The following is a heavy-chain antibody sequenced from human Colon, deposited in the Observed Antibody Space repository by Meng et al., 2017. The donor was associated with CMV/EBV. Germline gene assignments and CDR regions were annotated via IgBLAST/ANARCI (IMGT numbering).Heavy chain of an antibody. J-gene: IGHJ6*02. CDR3: ARAGPIGGRKPAFYYYGLDV. Sequence: GESLKISCAASGFTFSSYWMSWVRQAPGKGLEWVANIKQDGGEKYYVDSVKGRFTISRDNAKNSLYLQMNSLRTDDSAVYFCARAGPIGGRKPAFYYYGLDVWGRGTTVTVSS. CDR2: IKQDGGEK. CDR1: GFTFSSYW. D-gene: IGHD1-26*01. V-gene: IGHV3-7*03.